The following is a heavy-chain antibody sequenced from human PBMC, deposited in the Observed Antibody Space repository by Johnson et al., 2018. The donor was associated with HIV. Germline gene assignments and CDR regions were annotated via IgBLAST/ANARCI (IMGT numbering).Heavy chain of an antibody. CDR2: VSDHGRTT. J-gene: IGHJ3*02. D-gene: IGHD2-21*02. CDR1: GFTFSSFG. CDR3: TRGGWKVVTSIFAFDI. V-gene: IGHV3-30*03. Sequence: QVQLVESGGGVVQPGRSLRLSCAASGFTFSSFGMHWVRQAPGKGLEWVAVVSDHGRTTYFADSVKGRFTISRDNSKNTLYLQMNSLRADDTAVYYCTRGGWKVVTSIFAFDIWGQGTMVAVSS.